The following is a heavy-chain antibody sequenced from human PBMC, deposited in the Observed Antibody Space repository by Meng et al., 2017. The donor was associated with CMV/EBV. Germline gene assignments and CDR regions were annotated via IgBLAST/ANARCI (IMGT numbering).Heavy chain of an antibody. D-gene: IGHD2-15*01. CDR3: AKDFRELRDYSINTFDY. CDR2: ISDSGGST. J-gene: IGHJ4*02. CDR1: GFTFSSYA. V-gene: IGHV3-23*01. Sequence: GESLKISCAASGFTFSSYAMSWVRQAPGKGLEWVSAISDSGGSTYYEDSVKGRFTISRDNSKNTLYLQMNSLRAEDTAVYYCAKDFRELRDYSINTFDYWGQGTLVTVSS.